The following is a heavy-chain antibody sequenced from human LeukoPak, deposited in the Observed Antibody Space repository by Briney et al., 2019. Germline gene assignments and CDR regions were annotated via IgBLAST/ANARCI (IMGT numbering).Heavy chain of an antibody. Sequence: GGSLRLSCAASGFTFSSYWVDWVRQAPGKGLVWVSRINNDGSNTNYADSVKGRFTISRDNAKKTLYLEMNSLVAEDTAMYYCATEVTVTGSGDWGQGNLVSVSS. CDR2: INNDGSNT. J-gene: IGHJ4*02. CDR1: GFTFSSYW. CDR3: ATEVTVTGSGD. D-gene: IGHD6-19*01. V-gene: IGHV3-74*01.